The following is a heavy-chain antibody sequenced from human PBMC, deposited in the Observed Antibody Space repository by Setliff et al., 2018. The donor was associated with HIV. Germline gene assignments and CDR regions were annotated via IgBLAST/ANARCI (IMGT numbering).Heavy chain of an antibody. V-gene: IGHV4-39*01. CDR2: IYYSGST. Sequence: SETLSLTCTVSGGSISSSSYYWGWIRQPPGKGLEWIGSIYYSGSTYYNPSLKSRVTISVDTSKNQFSLKLSSVTAADTAVYYCARVSLWFGGLSTDPNWFDPWGQGTLVTVSS. CDR3: ARVSLWFGGLSTDPNWFDP. D-gene: IGHD3-10*01. CDR1: GGSISSSSYY. J-gene: IGHJ5*02.